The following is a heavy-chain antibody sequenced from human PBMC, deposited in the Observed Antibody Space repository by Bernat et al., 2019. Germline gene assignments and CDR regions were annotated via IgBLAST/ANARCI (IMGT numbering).Heavy chain of an antibody. CDR2: IYSDGRT. CDR1: DFSISSNY. J-gene: IGHJ6*02. D-gene: IGHD6-19*01. Sequence: EVQLVESGGGLIQPGGSRRLSCAASDFSISSNYMSWVRQAPGKGLECVSIIYSDGRTYYADSVEGRFSISRDNSKNTLYLQMNSLRAEDTAVYYCARDVRVAVAATDYYYGMDVWGQGTTVTVSS. V-gene: IGHV3-53*01. CDR3: ARDVRVAVAATDYYYGMDV.